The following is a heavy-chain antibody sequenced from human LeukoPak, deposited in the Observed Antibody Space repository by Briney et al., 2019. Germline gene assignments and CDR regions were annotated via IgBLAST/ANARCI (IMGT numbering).Heavy chain of an antibody. D-gene: IGHD3-10*01. J-gene: IGHJ4*02. CDR3: ARVRYYYGSGSYYNGWAKKYYFDY. CDR1: GGSISSYY. CDR2: IYYSGST. V-gene: IGHV4-59*01. Sequence: SETLSLTCTVSGGSISSYYWSWIRQPPGKGLEWIGYIYYSGSTNYNPSLKSRVTISVDTSKNQFSLKLSSVTAADTAVYYCARVRYYYGSGSYYNGWAKKYYFDYWGQGTLVTVSS.